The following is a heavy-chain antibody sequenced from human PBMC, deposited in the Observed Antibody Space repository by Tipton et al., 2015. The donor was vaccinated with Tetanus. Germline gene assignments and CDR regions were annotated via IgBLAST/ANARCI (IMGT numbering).Heavy chain of an antibody. V-gene: IGHV3-33*08. CDR1: GFTFSNYA. CDR2: IWYDGNNK. CDR3: AREKKEAATDY. Sequence: SLRLSCAASGFTFSNYAIHWVRQAPGKGLEWVAVIWYDGNNKYYAESVRGRFTISRDNSRNTVFLQMNSLRVEDTAVYYCAREKKEAATDYWGQGTLVSVSS. D-gene: IGHD1-26*01. J-gene: IGHJ4*02.